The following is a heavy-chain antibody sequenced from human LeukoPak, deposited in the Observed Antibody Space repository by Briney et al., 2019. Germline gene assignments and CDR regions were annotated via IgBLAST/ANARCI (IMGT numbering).Heavy chain of an antibody. CDR1: GYTFTSYG. J-gene: IGHJ4*02. V-gene: IGHV1-18*01. D-gene: IGHD6-13*01. CDR3: ARVTVYSSSWRDGSDY. Sequence: GASVKVSCKASGYTFTSYGISWVRQAPGQGLEWMGWISAYNGNTNYAQKLQGRVTMTTDTSTSTAYMELRSLRSDDTAVYHCARVTVYSSSWRDGSDYWGQGTLVTVSS. CDR2: ISAYNGNT.